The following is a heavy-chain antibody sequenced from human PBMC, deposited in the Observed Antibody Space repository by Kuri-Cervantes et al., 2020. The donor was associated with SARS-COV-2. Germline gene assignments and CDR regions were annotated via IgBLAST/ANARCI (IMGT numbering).Heavy chain of an antibody. D-gene: IGHD1-26*01. CDR1: GGTFSSYA. CDR3: ARAISGSYHFDY. V-gene: IGHV1-69*05. J-gene: IGHJ4*02. CDR2: IIPIFGTA. Sequence: SVKVSCKASGGTFSSYAVSWVRQAPGQGLEWMGGIIPIFGTANYAQKFQGRVTITRNTSISTAYMELSSLRSEDTAVYYCARAISGSYHFDYWGQGTLVTVSS.